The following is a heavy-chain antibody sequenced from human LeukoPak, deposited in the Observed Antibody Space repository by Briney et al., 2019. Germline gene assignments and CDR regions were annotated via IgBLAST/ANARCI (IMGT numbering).Heavy chain of an antibody. CDR1: GGSLSGYY. J-gene: IGHJ4*02. V-gene: IGHV4-34*01. Sequence: ETSETLSLTCAVYGGSLSGYYWSWIRQPPGKGLEWIGEINHSGSTNYNPSLKSRVTISVDTSKNQFSLKLSSVTAADTAVYYCARGPYDFWSGYLVVWGQGTLVTVSS. D-gene: IGHD3-3*01. CDR3: ARGPYDFWSGYLVV. CDR2: INHSGST.